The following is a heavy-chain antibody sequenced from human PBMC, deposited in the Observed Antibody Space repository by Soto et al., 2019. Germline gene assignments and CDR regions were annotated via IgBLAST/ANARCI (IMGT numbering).Heavy chain of an antibody. D-gene: IGHD4-17*01. Sequence: QVQLVQSGAEVGKPGASVKVSCKASGYTFTSYDINWVRQASGQGLEWMGWMNPNSGNTGSAQRFQGRRTMTRNTSINPAYLELTSLTYEDAAVYYCARVHTVTTYFDVWGRGTLVAVSS. CDR2: MNPNSGNT. CDR3: ARVHTVTTYFDV. J-gene: IGHJ2*01. V-gene: IGHV1-8*01. CDR1: GYTFTSYD.